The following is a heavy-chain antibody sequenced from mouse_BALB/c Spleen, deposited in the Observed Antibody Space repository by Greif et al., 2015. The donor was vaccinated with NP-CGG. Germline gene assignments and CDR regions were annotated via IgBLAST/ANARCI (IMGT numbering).Heavy chain of an antibody. Sequence: QVQLQQSGAELVRPGTSVKVSCKASGYAFTNYLIEWVKQRPGQGLEWIGVIDPGSGGTNYNEKFKGKATLTADKSSSTAYMQLSSLTSDDSAVYFCARLLRQSYGYFDVWGAGTTVTVSS. J-gene: IGHJ1*01. V-gene: IGHV1-54*01. CDR3: ARLLRQSYGYFDV. D-gene: IGHD1-1*01. CDR1: GYAFTNYL. CDR2: IDPGSGGT.